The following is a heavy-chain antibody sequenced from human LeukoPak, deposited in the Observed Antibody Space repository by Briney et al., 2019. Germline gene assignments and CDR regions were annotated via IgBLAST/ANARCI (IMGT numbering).Heavy chain of an antibody. CDR1: GGSISSYY. Sequence: PSETLSLTCTVSGGSISSYYWSWIRQPPGKGLEWIGYIYHSGSTNYNPSLKSRVTISVDTSKNQFSLKLSSVTAADTAVYYCARVVGGSLWGVDAFDIWGQGTMVTVSS. J-gene: IGHJ3*02. CDR3: ARVVGGSLWGVDAFDI. CDR2: IYHSGST. D-gene: IGHD1-26*01. V-gene: IGHV4-59*01.